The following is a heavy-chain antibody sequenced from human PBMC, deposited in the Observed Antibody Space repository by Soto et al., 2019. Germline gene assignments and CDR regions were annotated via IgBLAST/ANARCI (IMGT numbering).Heavy chain of an antibody. CDR3: VAGNKLLRYYLKF. CDR1: GFTFSNYA. CDR2: ITSDGDST. D-gene: IGHD2-15*01. Sequence: LRLSCSVSGFTFSNYAMHWVRQAPGKGLEYISGITSDGDSTWHADSVKDRFTISRDNSKNTLYLQMSSLRVDDTAKYYCVAGNKLLRYYLKFGGPGTLVTVST. V-gene: IGHV3-64D*06. J-gene: IGHJ4*01.